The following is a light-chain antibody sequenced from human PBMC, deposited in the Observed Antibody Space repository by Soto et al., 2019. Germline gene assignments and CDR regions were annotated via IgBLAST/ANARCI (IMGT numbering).Light chain of an antibody. J-gene: IGKJ1*01. CDR2: AAS. Sequence: DIQMTQSPSSLSVSVGDRVTITCRASLRIRNDLGWYQHKPGKAPKRLIYAASSLQSGVPSRFSGSGSGTEFTLTISSLQPEDFATYFCLQHDSYPWTFGQGTKVDIK. CDR1: LRIRND. CDR3: LQHDSYPWT. V-gene: IGKV1-17*01.